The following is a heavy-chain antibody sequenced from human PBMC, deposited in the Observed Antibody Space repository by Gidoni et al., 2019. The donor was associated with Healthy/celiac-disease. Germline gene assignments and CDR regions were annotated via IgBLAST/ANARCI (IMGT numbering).Heavy chain of an antibody. D-gene: IGHD3-22*01. J-gene: IGHJ6*02. CDR2: IIPILGIA. V-gene: IGHV1-69*04. Sequence: QVQLVQSGAEVKKPGSSVKVSCQASGGPFSSYAISWVRQAPGQRLEWMGRIIPILGIANYAQKCQGRVTITADKSTSTAYMELSSLRSEDTAVYYCARDQGSSGLPYGMDVWGQGTTVTVSS. CDR1: GGPFSSYA. CDR3: ARDQGSSGLPYGMDV.